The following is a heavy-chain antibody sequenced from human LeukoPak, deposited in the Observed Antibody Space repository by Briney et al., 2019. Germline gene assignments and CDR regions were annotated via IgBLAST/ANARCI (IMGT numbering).Heavy chain of an antibody. Sequence: GESLRISCKGSGYSFTSYWISWVRQLPGKGLEWMGRIDPTDSYTNYSPSFQGHVTISADKSITTAYLQWSSLKASDTAMYYCARLNEDYGVNSKRIDYWGQGTLVTVSS. V-gene: IGHV5-10-1*01. J-gene: IGHJ4*02. CDR1: GYSFTSYW. CDR2: IDPTDSYT. CDR3: ARLNEDYGVNSKRIDY. D-gene: IGHD4-23*01.